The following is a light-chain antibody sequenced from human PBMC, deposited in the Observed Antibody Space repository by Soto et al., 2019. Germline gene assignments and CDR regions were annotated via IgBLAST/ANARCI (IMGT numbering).Light chain of an antibody. J-gene: IGLJ2*01. CDR2: DVS. Sequence: QSALAQPASVSGSPGQSITISSTGTSSDIGAFNYVSWYQQHPGDAPKLLIFDVSDRPSGISVRFSASKSGNTASLTISGLQTEHEAHYFCSSYAATNTVLFGGGTKLTVL. V-gene: IGLV2-14*03. CDR1: SSDIGAFNY. CDR3: SSYAATNTVL.